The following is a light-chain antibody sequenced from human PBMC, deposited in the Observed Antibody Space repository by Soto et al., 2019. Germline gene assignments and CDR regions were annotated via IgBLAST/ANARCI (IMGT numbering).Light chain of an antibody. J-gene: IGKJ1*01. V-gene: IGKV1-39*01. CDR3: QQSYSLPWT. Sequence: DIPMTQSPSSLSASIGDGVTITCRASQTISAFLNWYQLKPGKAPKLLIYAASTLQSGVPSRFSGSGSGADFTLTISSLQPEDFATYYCQQSYSLPWTFGQGTTVGIK. CDR2: AAS. CDR1: QTISAF.